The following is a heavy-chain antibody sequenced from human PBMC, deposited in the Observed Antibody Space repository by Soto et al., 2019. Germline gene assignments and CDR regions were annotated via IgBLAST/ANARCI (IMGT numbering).Heavy chain of an antibody. Sequence: EVQLVQSVAEVKKPGESLTISCKTSVYSFNTFWISLVRQVPGKGLEWMGRIDPGDSNTNYSPSFQGHVTLSVDKSLGTAYLPWSRLKASDTAIYYCARQGGYYYYGMAVWGQGTAVTVSS. D-gene: IGHD2-15*01. CDR3: ARQGGYYYYGMAV. CDR1: VYSFNTFW. V-gene: IGHV5-10-1*03. CDR2: IDPGDSNT. J-gene: IGHJ6*02.